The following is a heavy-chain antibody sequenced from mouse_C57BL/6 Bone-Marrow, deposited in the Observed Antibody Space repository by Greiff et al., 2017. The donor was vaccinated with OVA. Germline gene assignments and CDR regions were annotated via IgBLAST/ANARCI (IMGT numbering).Heavy chain of an antibody. CDR1: GFNIKDYY. Sequence: EVQLQQSGAELVRPGASVKLSCTASGFNIKDYYMHWVKQRPEQGLEWIGRIDPEDGDTEYDPKFQGKATMPADTSSNTAYLQLSSLTSEDTAVYYCTTLDGYGESWFAYWGQGTLVTVSA. V-gene: IGHV14-1*01. CDR3: TTLDGYGESWFAY. CDR2: IDPEDGDT. J-gene: IGHJ3*01. D-gene: IGHD2-2*01.